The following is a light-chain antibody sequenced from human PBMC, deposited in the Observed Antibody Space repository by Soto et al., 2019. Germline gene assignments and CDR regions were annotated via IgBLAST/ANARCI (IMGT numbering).Light chain of an antibody. Sequence: DIQMTQSPSSLSASVGYRVTITCRASQGISNYLAWYQQKTGKVPKLLIYAASTLQSWVPSRFRGSGSGTDFTLTISSVQPEDVATYYCQKYNSAPLTFGQGTQVEIK. CDR1: QGISNY. J-gene: IGKJ1*01. CDR3: QKYNSAPLT. CDR2: AAS. V-gene: IGKV1-27*01.